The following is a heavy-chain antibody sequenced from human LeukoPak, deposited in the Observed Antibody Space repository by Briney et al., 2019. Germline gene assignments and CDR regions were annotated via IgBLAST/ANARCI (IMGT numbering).Heavy chain of an antibody. V-gene: IGHV3-53*05. D-gene: IGHD3-10*01. CDR1: GFTVSSNY. CDR3: AKDITGREYYFDY. Sequence: GGSLRLSCAASGFTVSSNYMSWVRQAPGKGLEWVSVIYSGGSTYYADSVKGRSTISRDNSKNTLYLQMNSLRAEDTAVYYCAKDITGREYYFDYWGQGTLVTVSS. CDR2: IYSGGST. J-gene: IGHJ4*02.